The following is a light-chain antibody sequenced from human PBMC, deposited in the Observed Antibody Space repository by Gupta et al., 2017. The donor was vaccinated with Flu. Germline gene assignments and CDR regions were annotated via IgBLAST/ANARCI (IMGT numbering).Light chain of an antibody. V-gene: IGLV3-21*02. CDR2: DES. CDR3: QVWGSSSDHLV. J-gene: IGLJ3*02. CDR1: NIGSKS. Sequence: GGNNIGSKSVHWCQQQPGEAPALVVHDESDRPPGRPDRCSGSNSGNTATLTSSSGEAGDEADDYCQVWGSSSDHLVFGGGTKLTVL.